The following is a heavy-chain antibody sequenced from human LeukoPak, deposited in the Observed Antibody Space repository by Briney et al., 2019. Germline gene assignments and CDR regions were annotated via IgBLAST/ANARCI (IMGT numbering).Heavy chain of an antibody. CDR1: GGSISSYY. CDR3: ARSLCGTFRGDCYHDY. CDR2: IYYSGST. J-gene: IGHJ4*02. D-gene: IGHD2-21*02. Sequence: PSETLSLTCTASGGSISSYYWSWIRQPPGKGLEWIGYIYYSGSTNYNPSLKSRVTISVDTSKNQFSLKLSSVTAADTAVYYCARSLCGTFRGDCYHDYWGQGTLVTVSS. V-gene: IGHV4-59*01.